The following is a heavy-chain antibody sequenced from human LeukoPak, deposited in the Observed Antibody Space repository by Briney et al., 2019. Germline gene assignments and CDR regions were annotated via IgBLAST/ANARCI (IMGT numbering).Heavy chain of an antibody. J-gene: IGHJ4*02. V-gene: IGHV4-38-2*02. CDR2: VYYFGDT. Sequence: SGTLSLTCTVSRYSISSGYYWGWVRQPPGKGLEWIGSVYYFGDTYYSPSLESRVTISIDTSKNQFSLKLSSVTATDTAVYYCARHHNIVIVPTARGFDYWGQGTLVTVSS. D-gene: IGHD2-2*01. CDR1: RYSISSGYY. CDR3: ARHHNIVIVPTARGFDY.